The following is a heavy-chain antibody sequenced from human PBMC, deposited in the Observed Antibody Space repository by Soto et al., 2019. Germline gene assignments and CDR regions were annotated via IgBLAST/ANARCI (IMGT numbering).Heavy chain of an antibody. D-gene: IGHD3-22*01. CDR3: AKVFTPSCVYDSRWGGFDC. CDR1: GFTLIEHA. J-gene: IGHJ4*02. V-gene: IGHV3-9*01. Sequence: PGGSLRLSCATSGFTLIEHAIHWVRQASGKGMQWVAGIHWHSGNTAYADSVKGRFTISGDTAKNSLYLQMNSLRAEDTALYYCAKVFTPSCVYDSRWGGFDCWGQGTLVTVCS. CDR2: IHWHSGNT.